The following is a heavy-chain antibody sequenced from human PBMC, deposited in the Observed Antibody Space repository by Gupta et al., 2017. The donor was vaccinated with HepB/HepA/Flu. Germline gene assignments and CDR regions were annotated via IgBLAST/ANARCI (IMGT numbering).Heavy chain of an antibody. CDR3: ATATYLTRAAAGPYFDY. Sequence: QVQLVQSGAEVKKPGASVKVSCKVSGYTLTELSMHWVRQAPGKGLEWMGGVDPEDGETIYAQKCQGRVTMTEDTSTDTAYMELSSLRSEETAVYYCATATYLTRAAAGPYFDYWCQGTLVTVSS. J-gene: IGHJ4*02. D-gene: IGHD6-13*01. CDR1: GYTLTELS. CDR2: VDPEDGET. V-gene: IGHV1-24*01.